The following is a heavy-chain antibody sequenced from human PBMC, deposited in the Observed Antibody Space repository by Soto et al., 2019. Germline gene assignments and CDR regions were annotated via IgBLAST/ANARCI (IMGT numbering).Heavy chain of an antibody. Sequence: QVQLQESGPGLVKPSETLSLTCAVSGDSVSSGTYYWSWIRQPPGKGLEWIGYIYNTGSTNYNPSLKSRVTISVDTSKNQVSLKLSSVTAADTAVYYCAIGRGNSYGFLFDYWGQGTMVTVSS. CDR3: AIGRGNSYGFLFDY. D-gene: IGHD5-18*01. CDR2: IYNTGST. V-gene: IGHV4-61*01. J-gene: IGHJ4*02. CDR1: GDSVSSGTYY.